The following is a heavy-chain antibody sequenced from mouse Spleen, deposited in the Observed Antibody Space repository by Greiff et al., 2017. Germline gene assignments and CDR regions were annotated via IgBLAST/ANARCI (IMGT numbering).Heavy chain of an antibody. J-gene: IGHJ3*01. D-gene: IGHD2-1*01. CDR2: INPNNGGT. CDR3: ARSGLDGNLAY. V-gene: IGHV1-18*01. CDR1: GYTFTDYN. Sequence: EVKLQESGPELVKPGASVKIPCKASGYTFTDYNMDWVKQSHGKSLEWIGDINPNNGGTIYNQKFKGKATLTVDKSSSTAYMELRSLTSEDTAVYYYARSGLDGNLAYWGQGTLVTVSA.